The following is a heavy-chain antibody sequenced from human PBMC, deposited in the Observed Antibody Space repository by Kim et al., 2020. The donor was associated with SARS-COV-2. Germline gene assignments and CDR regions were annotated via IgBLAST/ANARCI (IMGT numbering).Heavy chain of an antibody. Sequence: SETLSLTCTVSGGSISSYYWSWIRQPPGKGLEWIGYIYYSGSTNYNPSLKSRVTISVDTSKNQFSLKLSSVTAADTAVYYCARANYDFWSGYPAFDIWGQGTMVTVSS. V-gene: IGHV4-59*01. D-gene: IGHD3-3*01. CDR1: GGSISSYY. CDR2: IYYSGST. CDR3: ARANYDFWSGYPAFDI. J-gene: IGHJ3*02.